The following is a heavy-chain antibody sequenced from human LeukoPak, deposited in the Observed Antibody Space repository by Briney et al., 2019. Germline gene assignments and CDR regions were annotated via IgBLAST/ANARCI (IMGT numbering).Heavy chain of an antibody. V-gene: IGHV3-9*01. CDR3: AKDNRRHYTSGPNPDSLH. J-gene: IGHJ4*02. CDR1: GFIFNNYA. CDR2: ISWNSGSI. D-gene: IGHD6-19*01. Sequence: SLRLSCAGSGFIFNNYAMHWVRQPPGKGLEWVSGISWNSGSIDHADSVKGRFTISRDNAKNSLYLQMNSLRVEDTAFYYCAKDNRRHYTSGPNPDSLHWGQGALVTVSS.